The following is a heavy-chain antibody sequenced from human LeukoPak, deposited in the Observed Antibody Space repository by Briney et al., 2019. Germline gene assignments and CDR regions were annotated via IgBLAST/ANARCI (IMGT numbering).Heavy chain of an antibody. V-gene: IGHV1-69*13. CDR3: ASCYYYDSSGYPRSLDY. Sequence: GASVKVSCKASGGTFSSYAISWVRQAPGQGLEWMGGIIPISGTPNYAQKFQGRVTITADESTSTAYMELSSLRSEDTAVYYCASCYYYDSSGYPRSLDYWGQGTLVTVSS. D-gene: IGHD3-22*01. CDR2: IIPISGTP. CDR1: GGTFSSYA. J-gene: IGHJ4*02.